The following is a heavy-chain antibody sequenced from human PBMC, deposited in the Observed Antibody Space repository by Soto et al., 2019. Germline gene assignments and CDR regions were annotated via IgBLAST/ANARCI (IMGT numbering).Heavy chain of an antibody. Sequence: SETLSLTCAVYGGSFSGYYWSWIRQPPGKGLEWIGEINHSGGTNYNPSLKSRFTISVDTSKNQFSLKQSSVPAADTAVYYCARGQGYSSSPPGESFDYWGQGTLVTVSS. CDR3: ARGQGYSSSPPGESFDY. V-gene: IGHV4-34*01. CDR1: GGSFSGYY. D-gene: IGHD6-6*01. J-gene: IGHJ4*02. CDR2: INHSGGT.